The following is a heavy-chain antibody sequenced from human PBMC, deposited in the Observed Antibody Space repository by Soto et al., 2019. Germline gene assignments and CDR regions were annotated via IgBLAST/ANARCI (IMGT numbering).Heavy chain of an antibody. CDR2: IYYSGST. CDR3: ARLGPMVYAILPPPSAAENWFDP. J-gene: IGHJ5*02. Sequence: PSETLSLTCTVSGDSISSSRYYWGWIRQPPGKGLEWIGSIYYSGSTYYNPSLKSRVTISVDTSKNQFSLKLSSVTAADTAVYYCARLGPMVYAILPPPSAAENWFDPWGQGTLVTVSS. D-gene: IGHD2-8*01. V-gene: IGHV4-39*01. CDR1: GDSISSSRYY.